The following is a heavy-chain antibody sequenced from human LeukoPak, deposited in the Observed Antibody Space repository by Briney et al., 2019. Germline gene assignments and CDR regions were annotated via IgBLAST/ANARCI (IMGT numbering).Heavy chain of an antibody. Sequence: SESLSLTCIVSGGSIRSSGYYWDWIRQPPGKGLEWIGEINHSGSTNYNPSLKSRVTISVDTSKNQFSLKLSSVTAADTAVYYCARGLRSVVVVAAFYYFDYWGQGTLVTVSS. CDR1: GGSIRSSGYY. CDR3: ARGLRSVVVVAAFYYFDY. V-gene: IGHV4-39*07. J-gene: IGHJ4*02. CDR2: INHSGST. D-gene: IGHD2-15*01.